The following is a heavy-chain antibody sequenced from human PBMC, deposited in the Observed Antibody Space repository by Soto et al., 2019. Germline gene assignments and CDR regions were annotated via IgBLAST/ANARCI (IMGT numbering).Heavy chain of an antibody. CDR1: GYSFTSYW. V-gene: IGHV5-51*01. J-gene: IGHJ3*02. CDR2: IYPGDSDT. CDR3: ASQTPGYSSGWYPQGAFDI. Sequence: EVQLVQSGAEVKKPGESLKISCKGSGYSFTSYWIGWVRQMPGKGLEWMGIIYPGDSDTRYSPSFQGQVTISADKSISTAYLQWSSLKASDTAMYYCASQTPGYSSGWYPQGAFDIWGQGTMVTVSS. D-gene: IGHD6-19*01.